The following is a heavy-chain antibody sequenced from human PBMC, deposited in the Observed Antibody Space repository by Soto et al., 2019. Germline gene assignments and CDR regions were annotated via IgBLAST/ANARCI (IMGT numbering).Heavy chain of an antibody. CDR2: IYYSGST. V-gene: IGHV4-59*01. CDR3: ARISLFFSGGSCHPGWFAP. J-gene: IGHJ5*02. Sequence: PSETLSLTCTVSGGSISSYYWSWIRQPPGKGLEWIGYIYYSGSTNYNPSLKSRVTISVDTSKNQFSLKLSSVTAADTAVYYCARISLFFSGGSCHPGWFAPCGQGTLVTVSS. CDR1: GGSISSYY. D-gene: IGHD2-15*01.